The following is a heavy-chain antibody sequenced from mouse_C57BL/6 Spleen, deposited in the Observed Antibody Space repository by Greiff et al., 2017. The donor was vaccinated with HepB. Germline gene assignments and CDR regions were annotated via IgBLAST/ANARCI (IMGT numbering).Heavy chain of an antibody. D-gene: IGHD1-1*01. J-gene: IGHJ4*01. CDR3: ARAGATVVARAMDY. CDR2: IDTSDSYT. CDR1: GYTFTSYW. V-gene: IGHV1-50*01. Sequence: QVQLQQPGAELVKPGASVKLSCKASGYTFTSYWMQWVKQRPGQGLEWIGEIDTSDSYTNYKQKFKGKATVPVDTPSSTAYMQISSLTSEDSAGYDCARAGATVVARAMDYWGQGTSVTVSS.